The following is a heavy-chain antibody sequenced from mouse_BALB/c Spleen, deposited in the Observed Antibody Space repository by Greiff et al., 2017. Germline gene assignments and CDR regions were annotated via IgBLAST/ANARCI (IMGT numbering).Heavy chain of an antibody. V-gene: IGHV5-17*02. CDR1: GFTFNTFG. Sequence: VQLKESGGGLVQPGGSRKLSCAASGFTFNTFGMHWVRQAPEKGLEWVAYISSGSSTIYYADTVKGRFTISRDNPKNTLFLQMTSLRSEDTAMYYCARVRYDYDFDYWGQGTTLTVSS. J-gene: IGHJ2*01. CDR3: ARVRYDYDFDY. D-gene: IGHD2-4*01. CDR2: ISSGSSTI.